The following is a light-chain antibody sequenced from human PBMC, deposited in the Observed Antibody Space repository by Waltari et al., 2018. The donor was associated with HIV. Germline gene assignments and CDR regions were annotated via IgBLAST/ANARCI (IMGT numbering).Light chain of an antibody. CDR3: SSYTTGSTLV. Sequence: QSALTQPASVSGSPGQSITISCTGTSRDVGGYDYVSWYQQDPGKAPKVIIYDVSKRPSGVSNRFSGSKSGNTASLTISGLQAEDEADYYCSSYTTGSTLVFGGGTTVTVL. CDR2: DVS. CDR1: SRDVGGYDY. J-gene: IGLJ3*02. V-gene: IGLV2-14*01.